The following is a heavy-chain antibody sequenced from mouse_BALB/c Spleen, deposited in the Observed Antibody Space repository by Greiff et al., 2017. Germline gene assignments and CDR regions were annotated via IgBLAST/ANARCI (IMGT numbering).Heavy chain of an antibody. CDR1: GYTFTSYW. CDR2: IDPSDSYT. V-gene: IGHV1-69*02. J-gene: IGHJ2*01. D-gene: IGHD2-1*01. Sequence: VQLQQPGAELVKPGASVKLSCKASGYTFTSYWMHWVKQRPGQGLEWIGEIDPSDSYTNYNQKFKGKATLTVDKSSSTAYMQLSSLTSEDSAVYYCTKGGNYAFDYWGQGTPLTVSS. CDR3: TKGGNYAFDY.